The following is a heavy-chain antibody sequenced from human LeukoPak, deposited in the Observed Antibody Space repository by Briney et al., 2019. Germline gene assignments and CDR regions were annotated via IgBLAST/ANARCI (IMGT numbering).Heavy chain of an antibody. D-gene: IGHD4-17*01. J-gene: IGHJ4*02. V-gene: IGHV3-30*02. Sequence: GGSLRLSCAASGFIFSTYGMHWVRQAPGKGLEWVAFIRYDGRNKYYADSVKGRFTISRDNSKNTLCLQMNSLRAEDTAVYYCAKEIWPTVTTPGHTHFDYWGQGTLVTVSS. CDR3: AKEIWPTVTTPGHTHFDY. CDR1: GFIFSTYG. CDR2: IRYDGRNK.